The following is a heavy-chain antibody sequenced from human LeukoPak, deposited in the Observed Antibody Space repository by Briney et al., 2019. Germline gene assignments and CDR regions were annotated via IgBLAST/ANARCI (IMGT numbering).Heavy chain of an antibody. CDR1: VFTFSNFG. Sequence: GGSLRPSCADSVFTFSNFGMHWVRQAPGKGLEWVAVISYDGRNKDYRDSVKGRFTISRDNSKNTLFLQMNSLRPEDTAVYYCAKPRPPWSTVTPFEYWGQGTLVTVSS. J-gene: IGHJ4*02. D-gene: IGHD4-17*01. V-gene: IGHV3-30*18. CDR3: AKPRPPWSTVTPFEY. CDR2: ISYDGRNK.